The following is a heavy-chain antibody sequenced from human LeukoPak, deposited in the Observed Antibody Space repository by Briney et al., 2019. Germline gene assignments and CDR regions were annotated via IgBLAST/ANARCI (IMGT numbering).Heavy chain of an antibody. CDR1: GFTFSSYA. Sequence: GGSLRLSCAASGFTFSSYAMSWVRQAPGKGLEWVSAISGSGGSTYYAGSVKGRFTISRDNSKNTLYLQMNSLRAEDTAVYYCAKGLTRAVDYFDYWGQGTLVTVSS. CDR3: AKGLTRAVDYFDY. V-gene: IGHV3-23*01. D-gene: IGHD6-19*01. CDR2: ISGSGGST. J-gene: IGHJ4*02.